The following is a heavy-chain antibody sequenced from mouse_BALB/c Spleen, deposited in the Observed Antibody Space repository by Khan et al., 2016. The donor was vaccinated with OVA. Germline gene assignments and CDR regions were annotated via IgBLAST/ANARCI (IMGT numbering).Heavy chain of an antibody. D-gene: IGHD3-2*02. CDR2: INPSSGYT. Sequence: QVQLKESGAELARPGASVTMSCKASGYTFTSYTMHWVNQRPGQGLEWIGYINPSSGYTKYNQKFKDKATLTADKSSSTAYMQLSSLTSEDSAVYYCARTQERWGQGTTLTGSS. CDR1: GYTFTSYT. J-gene: IGHJ2*01. V-gene: IGHV1-4*01. CDR3: ARTQER.